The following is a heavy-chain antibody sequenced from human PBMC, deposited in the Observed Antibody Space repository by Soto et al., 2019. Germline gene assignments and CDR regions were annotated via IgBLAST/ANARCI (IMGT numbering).Heavy chain of an antibody. D-gene: IGHD5-18*01. V-gene: IGHV3-21*01. J-gene: IGHJ4*02. CDR3: ARGTNTAMGNFDY. CDR2: ISGSRDYI. CDR1: GFTFSAYS. Sequence: SCAASGFTFSAYSMTWVRQAPGKGLEWVSSISGSRDYIFYADSVKGRFTISRDNAKNSLYLQLTSLRAEDTALYYCARGTNTAMGNFDYWGQGTPVTVSS.